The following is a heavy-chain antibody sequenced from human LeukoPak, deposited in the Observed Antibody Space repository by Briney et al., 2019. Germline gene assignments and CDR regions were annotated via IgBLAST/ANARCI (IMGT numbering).Heavy chain of an antibody. CDR3: ARGLLMGWELQGGDY. Sequence: ASVKVSCKASGYTFTSYDINWLRQATGQGLEWMGWMNPNSGNTGYAQKFQGRVTITRNTSISTAYMELSSLRSEDTAVYYCARGLLMGWELQGGDYWGQGTLVTVSS. CDR1: GYTFTSYD. J-gene: IGHJ4*02. D-gene: IGHD1-26*01. CDR2: MNPNSGNT. V-gene: IGHV1-8*03.